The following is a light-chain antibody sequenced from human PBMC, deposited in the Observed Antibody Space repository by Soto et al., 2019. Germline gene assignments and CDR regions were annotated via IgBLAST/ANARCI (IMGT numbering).Light chain of an antibody. CDR1: QGISSY. V-gene: IGKV1-8*01. J-gene: IGKJ1*01. CDR3: QQSSTTLWT. Sequence: AIRMTQSPSSLSASTGDRVTITCRASQGISSYLAWYQQKPGKAPKLLIYAASTLQSGVPSRFSGSGSETDFTLTIGCLQSEDFATYYCQQSSTTLWTFGQGTKVEVK. CDR2: AAS.